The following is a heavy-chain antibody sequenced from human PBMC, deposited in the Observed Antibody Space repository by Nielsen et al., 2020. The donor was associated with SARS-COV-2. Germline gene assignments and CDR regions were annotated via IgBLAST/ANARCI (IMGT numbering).Heavy chain of an antibody. CDR2: IYYRGGT. D-gene: IGHD5-18*01. CDR3: ARAERGKGNSYGPWYFDY. CDR1: GGSISNYY. Sequence: GSLRLSCTVSGGSISNYYWSWIRQPPGKGLEWIAYIYYRGGTNYNPSLESRVTISVDRSKNQFSLKLTSVTAADTAVYYCARAERGKGNSYGPWYFDYWGQGTLVTVSS. V-gene: IGHV4-59*13. J-gene: IGHJ4*02.